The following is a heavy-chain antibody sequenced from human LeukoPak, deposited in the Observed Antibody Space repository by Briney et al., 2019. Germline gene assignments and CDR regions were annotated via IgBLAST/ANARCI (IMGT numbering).Heavy chain of an antibody. D-gene: IGHD3-22*01. CDR1: GGSISSYY. Sequence: SETLSLTCTVSGGSISSYYWSWIRQPPGKGLGWIGYIYYSGSTNYNPSLKSRVTISVDTSKNQFSLKLSSVTAADTAVYYCARSDYYESSGYEYYYYGMDVWGQGTTVTVSS. V-gene: IGHV4-59*01. CDR2: IYYSGST. J-gene: IGHJ6*02. CDR3: ARSDYYESSGYEYYYYGMDV.